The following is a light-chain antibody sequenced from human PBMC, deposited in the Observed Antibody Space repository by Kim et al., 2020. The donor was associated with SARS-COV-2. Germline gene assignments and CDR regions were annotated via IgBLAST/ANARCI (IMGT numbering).Light chain of an antibody. CDR3: SSYAGSNNLV. V-gene: IGLV2-8*01. J-gene: IGLJ2*01. CDR2: RVS. CDR1: SSDVGGYNY. Sequence: QSVTISCTGTSSDVGGYNYVSWYQQHPGKAPKLMIYRVSKRPSGVSNRFSGSKSGNTASLTISGLQAEDEADYYCSSYAGSNNLVFGGGTQLTVL.